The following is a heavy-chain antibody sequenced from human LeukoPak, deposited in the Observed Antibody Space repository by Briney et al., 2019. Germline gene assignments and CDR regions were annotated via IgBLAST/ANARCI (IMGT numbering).Heavy chain of an antibody. CDR1: RFTFDNYA. CDR2: ISWNGGIL. J-gene: IGHJ4*02. D-gene: IGHD3-10*01. Sequence: GGSLRLSCAASRFTFDNYAMHWVRQAPGKGLEWVSGISWNGGILGYADSVKGRFTISRDNAKNSLYLQMNSLRAEDTALYYCAKGDDGSGTYYNVRYFDSWGQGTLVTVSS. V-gene: IGHV3-9*01. CDR3: AKGDDGSGTYYNVRYFDS.